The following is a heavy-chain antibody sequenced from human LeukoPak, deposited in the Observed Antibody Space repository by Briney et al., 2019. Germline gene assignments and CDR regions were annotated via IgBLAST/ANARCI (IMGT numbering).Heavy chain of an antibody. CDR3: SREGAYCSVCSCYFDL. V-gene: IGHV1-18*01. D-gene: IGHD2-15*01. Sequence: ASVKVSCKASGYTFTNYGISWVRQAPGQGLEWMGWISANSGNTNYAQKLQGRVTMTTDTSTSTAYMELSRLRSEDTAVYYCSREGAYCSVCSCYFDLWGQGTLVTVST. J-gene: IGHJ4*02. CDR2: ISANSGNT. CDR1: GYTFTNYG.